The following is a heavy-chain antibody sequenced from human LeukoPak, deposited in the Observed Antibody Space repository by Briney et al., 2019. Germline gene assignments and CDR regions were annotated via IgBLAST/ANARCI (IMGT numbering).Heavy chain of an antibody. CDR1: GFTFSSYG. Sequence: GGSLRLSCAASGFTFSSYGMHWVRQAPGKGLEWVAVISYDGSNKYYADSVKGRFTISRDNSKNTLYLQMNSLRAEDTAVYYCARDQRYTSYTDSFDIWGQGTMVTVSS. D-gene: IGHD2-2*02. V-gene: IGHV3-30*03. CDR3: ARDQRYTSYTDSFDI. CDR2: ISYDGSNK. J-gene: IGHJ3*02.